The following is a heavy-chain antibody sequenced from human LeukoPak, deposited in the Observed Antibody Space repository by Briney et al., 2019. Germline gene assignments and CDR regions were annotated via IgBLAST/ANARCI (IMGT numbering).Heavy chain of an antibody. CDR1: GFTFSSYG. V-gene: IGHV3-7*01. J-gene: IGHJ4*02. CDR2: IKQDGSEK. CDR3: AGGNEPYYFDY. Sequence: QAGGSLRLSCAASGFTFSSYGMSWVRQAPGKGLEWVANIKQDGSEKYYVDSVKGRFTISRDNAKNSLYLQMNSLRAEDTAVYYCAGGNEPYYFDYWGQGTLVTVSS. D-gene: IGHD1-1*01.